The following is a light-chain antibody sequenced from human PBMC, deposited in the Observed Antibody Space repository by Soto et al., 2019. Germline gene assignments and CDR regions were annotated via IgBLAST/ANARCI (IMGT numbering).Light chain of an antibody. Sequence: QSVLTQPPSASGTPGQRVTISCSGSYSNIGSNAVNWYQHILGTAPKLLMYGDNQRPSGVPDRFSGSKSGTAASLAISGLQSEDEADYYCAAWDGSLSAVVFGGGTKVTVL. J-gene: IGLJ2*01. CDR3: AAWDGSLSAVV. V-gene: IGLV1-44*01. CDR2: GDN. CDR1: YSNIGSNA.